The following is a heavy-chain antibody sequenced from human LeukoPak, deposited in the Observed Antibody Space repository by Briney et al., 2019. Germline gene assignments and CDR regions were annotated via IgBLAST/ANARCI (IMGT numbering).Heavy chain of an antibody. CDR3: ARGDYDSSGYFDY. CDR1: GFTVSRNS. Sequence: GGSLRLSCAASGFTVSRNSMSWVRQAPGKGLGWVSVIYSGGRTYYADSVKGRFTISRDNSKNTLYLQMNSLRAEDTAVYYCARGDYDSSGYFDYWGQGTPVTVSS. CDR2: IYSGGRT. D-gene: IGHD3-22*01. V-gene: IGHV3-53*01. J-gene: IGHJ4*02.